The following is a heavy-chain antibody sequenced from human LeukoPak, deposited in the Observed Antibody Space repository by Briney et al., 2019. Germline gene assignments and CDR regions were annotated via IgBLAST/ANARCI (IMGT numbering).Heavy chain of an antibody. CDR2: IKQDGSEK. Sequence: GGSLRLSCAASGFTFSSYWMSWVRQSPGKGLEWVSNIKQDGSEKYYVDSVKGRFTISRDNAKNSLYLQMNSLRAEDTAVYYCARGDSSYAFDIWGQGTMVTVSS. CDR3: ARGDSSYAFDI. CDR1: GFTFSSYW. D-gene: IGHD2-15*01. V-gene: IGHV3-7*01. J-gene: IGHJ3*02.